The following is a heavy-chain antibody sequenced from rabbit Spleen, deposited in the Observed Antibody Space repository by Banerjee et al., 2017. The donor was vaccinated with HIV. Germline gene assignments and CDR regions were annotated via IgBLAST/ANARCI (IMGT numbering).Heavy chain of an antibody. CDR1: GFSFSSSDY. D-gene: IGHD7-1*01. Sequence: SLEESGGDLVKPETSLTLTCKASGFSFSSSDYMCWVRQAPGKGLEWISCIASSSSGFTFPGALAKGRFTHSKTLSTPGAFQMTRFAAADNATYFCAGFYSCYCDFGYSAVWGPGTLVTVS. J-gene: IGHJ4*01. CDR2: IASSSSGFT. V-gene: IGHV1S40*01. CDR3: AGFYSCYCDFGYSAV.